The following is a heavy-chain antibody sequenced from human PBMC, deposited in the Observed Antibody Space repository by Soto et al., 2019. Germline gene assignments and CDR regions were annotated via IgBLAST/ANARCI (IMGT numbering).Heavy chain of an antibody. CDR3: PKDSGLLFRAAGYFQH. CDR1: GFTFSSYA. J-gene: IGHJ1*01. V-gene: IGHV3-23*01. D-gene: IGHD3-10*01. CDR2: ISGSGGST. Sequence: EVQLLESGGGLVQPGGSLRLSCAASGFTFSSYAMSWVRQAPGKGLEWVSAISGSGGSTYYADSVKGRFTISRDNSKNTLYLQMNSLRAEDTAVYYCPKDSGLLFRAAGYFQHLGQGTLVTVSS.